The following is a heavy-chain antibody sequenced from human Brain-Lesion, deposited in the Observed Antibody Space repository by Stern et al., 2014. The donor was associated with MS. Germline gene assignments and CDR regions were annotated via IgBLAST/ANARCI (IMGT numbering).Heavy chain of an antibody. CDR2: IYYSGNT. J-gene: IGHJ5*02. D-gene: IGHD2-15*01. CDR1: GGSVSSTSYA. Sequence: VQLVQSGPGLVKPSETLSLTCTVAGGSVSSTSYAWAWIRQPPGKGLEWIGTIYYSGNTYYSPSLKSRLTISLDTSKNQFSRQLGFVTAADTAVYYCAGEEDIRYCSGGSCTGNWFDPWGQGTLVTVSS. CDR3: AGEEDIRYCSGGSCTGNWFDP. V-gene: IGHV4-39*01.